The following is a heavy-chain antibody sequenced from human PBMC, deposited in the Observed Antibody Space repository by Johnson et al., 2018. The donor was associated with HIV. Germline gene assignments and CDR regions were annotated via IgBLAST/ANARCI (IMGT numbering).Heavy chain of an antibody. Sequence: VQLVESGGGLVQPGRSLRLSCTASGFTFGDYAMSWVRQAPGKGLEWVGFIRSKAYGGTTEYAASVKGRFTISRDDSKSIAYLQMNSLKTEDTAVYYCTRMWSSAGAFDIWGQGTMVTVSS. V-gene: IGHV3-49*04. D-gene: IGHD3-3*01. CDR3: TRMWSSAGAFDI. J-gene: IGHJ3*02. CDR1: GFTFGDYA. CDR2: IRSKAYGGTT.